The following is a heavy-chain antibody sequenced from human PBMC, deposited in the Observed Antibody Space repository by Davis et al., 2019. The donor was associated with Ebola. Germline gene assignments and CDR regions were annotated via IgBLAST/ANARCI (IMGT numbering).Heavy chain of an antibody. CDR2: ISSVDTK. CDR1: GFTFRDYY. CDR3: ARDRGYDLDYFDH. Sequence: PGGSLRLSCVASGFTFRDYYMSWIRQAPGKGLEWISSISSVDTKHYADSVKGRFTISRDNAKNSLYLQLNSLRAEDTAVYYCARDRGYDLDYFDHWGQGTLVTVSS. D-gene: IGHD5-18*01. V-gene: IGHV3-11*01. J-gene: IGHJ4*02.